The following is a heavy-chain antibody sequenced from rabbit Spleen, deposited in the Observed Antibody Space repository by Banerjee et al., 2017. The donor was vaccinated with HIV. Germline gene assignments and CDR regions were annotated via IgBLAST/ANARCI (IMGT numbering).Heavy chain of an antibody. V-gene: IGHV1S43*01. Sequence: QEQLKETGGDLVQPGASLTLTCTASGIDFSNYNFMCWVRQAPGKGLEWIACIDIGSRDFTYYASWAKGRFTISTSTSLNTVTLQLNSLAAADTATYFCGRDANGDFGYAAMWGQGTLVTVS. J-gene: IGHJ4*01. D-gene: IGHD2-1*01. CDR3: GRDANGDFGYAAM. CDR2: IDIGSRDFT. CDR1: GIDFSNYNF.